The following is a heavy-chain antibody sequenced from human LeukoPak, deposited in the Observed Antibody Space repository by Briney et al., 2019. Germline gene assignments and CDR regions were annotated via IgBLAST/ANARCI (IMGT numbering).Heavy chain of an antibody. J-gene: IGHJ4*02. CDR3: SRGGSYWDS. V-gene: IGHV4-39*07. Sequence: SETLSLTCTVSGGSIRITSYYWGWIRQSPGREPEWIGSIYFSGRTHYNPSLESRVTISVDTSNNQFSLRLNSVTAAGTAVYYCSRGGSYWDSWGQGTLVTVSS. D-gene: IGHD3-10*01. CDR2: IYFSGRT. CDR1: GGSIRITSYY.